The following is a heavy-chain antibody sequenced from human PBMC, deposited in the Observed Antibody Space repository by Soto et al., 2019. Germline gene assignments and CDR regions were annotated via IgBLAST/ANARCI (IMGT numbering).Heavy chain of an antibody. V-gene: IGHV4-31*03. Sequence: QVQLQESGPGLVKPSQTLSLTCTVSGGSISSGGYYWSWIRQHPGKGLEWIGYIYYSGSTYYNPSRKSRVTISVDTSKNQSSLKLSSVTAADTAVYYCAREGGIVGATAADYWGQGTLVTVSS. CDR1: GGSISSGGYY. CDR3: AREGGIVGATAADY. D-gene: IGHD1-26*01. CDR2: IYYSGST. J-gene: IGHJ4*02.